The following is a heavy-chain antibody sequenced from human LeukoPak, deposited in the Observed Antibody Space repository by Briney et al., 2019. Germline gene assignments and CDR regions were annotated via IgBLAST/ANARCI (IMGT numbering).Heavy chain of an antibody. V-gene: IGHV3-15*01. J-gene: IGHJ3*02. Sequence: PGGSLRLSCTASGFTFSAYWMSWVRQAPGKGLEWVGRIKSKTDGGTTDYAAPVKGRFTISRDDSKNTLYLQMNSLKTEDTAVYYCTTDNWDDAFDIWGQGTMVTVSS. D-gene: IGHD7-27*01. CDR1: GFTFSAYW. CDR2: IKSKTDGGTT. CDR3: TTDNWDDAFDI.